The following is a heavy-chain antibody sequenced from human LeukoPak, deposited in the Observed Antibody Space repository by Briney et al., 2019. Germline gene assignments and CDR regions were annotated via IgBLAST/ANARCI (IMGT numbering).Heavy chain of an antibody. Sequence: SETLSLTCTVSGGSISSYYWSWIRQPPGKGLEWIGYIYYSGSTNYSPSLKSRVTISVDTSKNQFSLKLSSVTAADTAVYYCARANYYGSGSYFNFDYWGQGTLVTVSS. D-gene: IGHD3-10*01. V-gene: IGHV4-59*01. J-gene: IGHJ4*02. CDR3: ARANYYGSGSYFNFDY. CDR2: IYYSGST. CDR1: GGSISSYY.